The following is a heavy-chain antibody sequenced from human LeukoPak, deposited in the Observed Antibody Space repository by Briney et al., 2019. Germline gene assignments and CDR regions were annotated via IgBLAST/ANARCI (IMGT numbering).Heavy chain of an antibody. CDR2: IRYDGSNK. CDR3: AKDQCSSTSCYFATERFDY. J-gene: IGHJ4*02. V-gene: IGHV3-30*02. Sequence: GGSLRLSCAASGFTFSSYAMHWVRQAPGKGLEWVAVIRYDGSNKYYADSVKGRFTISRDNSKNTLYLQMNSLRAEDTAVYYCAKDQCSSTSCYFATERFDYWGQGTLVTVSS. CDR1: GFTFSSYA. D-gene: IGHD2-2*01.